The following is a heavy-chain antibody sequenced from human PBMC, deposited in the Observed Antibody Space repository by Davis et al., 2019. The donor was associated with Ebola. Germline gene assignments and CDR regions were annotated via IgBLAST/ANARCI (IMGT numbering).Heavy chain of an antibody. CDR2: ISGSGGST. D-gene: IGHD3-3*01. V-gene: IGHV3-23*01. J-gene: IGHJ2*01. CDR1: GFTFSDYY. Sequence: GGSLRLSCAASGFTFSDYYMSWVRQAPGRGLEWVSAISGSGGSTYYADSVKGRFTISRDNSKNTLYLQMNSLRAEDTAVYYCAKAGVTYYDFWSGYLPSWYFDLWGRGTLVTVSS. CDR3: AKAGVTYYDFWSGYLPSWYFDL.